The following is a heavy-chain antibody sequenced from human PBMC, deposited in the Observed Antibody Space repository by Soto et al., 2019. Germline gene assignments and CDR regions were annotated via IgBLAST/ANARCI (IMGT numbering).Heavy chain of an antibody. CDR2: ISSNGGST. V-gene: IGHV3-64D*08. D-gene: IGHD2-21*01. CDR1: GFTFSSYA. CDR3: ARDDSFAFDI. J-gene: IGHJ3*02. Sequence: PGGSLRLSCSASGFTFSSYAMHWVRQAPGKGLEYVSAISSNGGSTYYADSVKGRLTISSDNSKNTLYLQMSSLRAPDTALYYCARDDSFAFDIWGQATMVTVSS.